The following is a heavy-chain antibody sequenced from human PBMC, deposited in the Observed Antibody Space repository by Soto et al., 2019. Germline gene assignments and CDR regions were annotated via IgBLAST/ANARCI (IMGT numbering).Heavy chain of an antibody. CDR2: ISAYNGNT. CDR1: GYTFTNYG. V-gene: IGHV1-18*01. CDR3: VRIVGADRRWFDP. D-gene: IGHD1-26*01. J-gene: IGHJ5*02. Sequence: ASVKVSCKASGYTFTNYGISWVRRAPGQGLEWMGWISAYNGNTNYAQKFQGRVTMTTDTSTSTAYMELRTLRSDDTAVYYCVRIVGADRRWFDPSGQGTLVTVSS.